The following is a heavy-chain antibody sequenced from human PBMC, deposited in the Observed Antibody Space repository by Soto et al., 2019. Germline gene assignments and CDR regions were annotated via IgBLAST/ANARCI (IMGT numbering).Heavy chain of an antibody. V-gene: IGHV1-69*04. J-gene: IGHJ4*02. D-gene: IGHD1-1*01. CDR2: IIPILGIA. CDR3: ARADPGIYRDDY. CDR1: GGTFSSYA. Sequence: ASVKVSCKASGGTFSSYAISWVRQAPGQGLEWMGRIIPILGIANYAQKFQGRVTITADKSTSTAYMELSSLRSEDTAVYYCARADPGIYRDDYWGQGTLVTVSS.